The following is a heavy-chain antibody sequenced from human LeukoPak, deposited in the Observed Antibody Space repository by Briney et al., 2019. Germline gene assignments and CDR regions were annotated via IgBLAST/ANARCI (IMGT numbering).Heavy chain of an antibody. J-gene: IGHJ4*02. CDR1: GFTFSSYD. V-gene: IGHV3-30*02. CDR2: IRYDGSNK. CDR3: ARADSNIAARRIGFDY. D-gene: IGHD6-6*01. Sequence: GGSLRLSCAASGFTFSSYDIHWVRQAPGKGLEWVAFIRYDGSNKYYADSVRGRFTISRDNSKNTLYLQMNSLRAEDTAVYYCARADSNIAARRIGFDYWGQGTLVTVSS.